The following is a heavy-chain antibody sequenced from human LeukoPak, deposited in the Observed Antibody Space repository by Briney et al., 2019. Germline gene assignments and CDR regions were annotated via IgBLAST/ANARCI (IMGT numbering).Heavy chain of an antibody. D-gene: IGHD6-13*01. CDR3: AKVPLIAAPKHFDY. CDR1: GFTFNSYA. J-gene: IGHJ4*02. V-gene: IGHV3-23*01. Sequence: GGSLRVSCAASGFTFNSYAMSWVRQAPGKGLEWVSAITGSGGSTYYADSVKGRFTISRDNSKNTLYLQMNRLRAEDTAVYYCAKVPLIAAPKHFDYWGQGTLVTVSS. CDR2: ITGSGGST.